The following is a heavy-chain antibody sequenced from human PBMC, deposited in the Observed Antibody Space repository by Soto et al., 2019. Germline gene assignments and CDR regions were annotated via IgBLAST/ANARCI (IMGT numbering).Heavy chain of an antibody. CDR2: ISSSSSYT. Sequence: QVQLVESGGGLVKPGGSLRLSCAASGFTFSDYYMSWIRQAPGKGLEWVSYISSSSSYTNYADSVKGRFTISRDNAKNSLYLQMNSLRAEDTAVYYCAREVTTTPGIRVYFDYWGQGTLVTVSS. CDR1: GFTFSDYY. J-gene: IGHJ4*02. CDR3: AREVTTTPGIRVYFDY. V-gene: IGHV3-11*05. D-gene: IGHD4-17*01.